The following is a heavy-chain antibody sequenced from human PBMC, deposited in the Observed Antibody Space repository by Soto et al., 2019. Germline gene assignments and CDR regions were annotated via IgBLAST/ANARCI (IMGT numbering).Heavy chain of an antibody. V-gene: IGHV4-39*01. CDR2: IYYSGST. J-gene: IGHJ6*02. Sequence: SETLSLTCTVSGGWIRSSSYYGGWIGKPRGMGLEWIGSIYYSGSTYYNPSLKSRVTISVDTSKNQFSLKLSSVTAADTAVYYCASEDSSSWYSVYYYYGMDVWGQGTTVT. D-gene: IGHD6-13*01. CDR1: GGWIRSSSYY. CDR3: ASEDSSSWYSVYYYYGMDV.